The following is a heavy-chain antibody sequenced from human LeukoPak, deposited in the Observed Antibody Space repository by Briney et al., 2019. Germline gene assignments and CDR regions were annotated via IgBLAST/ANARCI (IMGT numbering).Heavy chain of an antibody. Sequence: GGSLRLSCAASGYTFSSYAMSWVRQAPGKGLEWVSANSGSGDSTYYADSVKGRFTISRDNSRNTLYLQMNDLRAEDTAVYYCAKPCRSGLSPFDAFDIWGQGTMVTVSS. CDR2: NSGSGDST. J-gene: IGHJ3*02. D-gene: IGHD6-19*01. CDR1: GYTFSSYA. V-gene: IGHV3-23*01. CDR3: AKPCRSGLSPFDAFDI.